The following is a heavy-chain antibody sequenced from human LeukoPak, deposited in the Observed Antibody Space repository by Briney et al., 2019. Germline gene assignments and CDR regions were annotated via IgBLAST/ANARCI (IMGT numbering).Heavy chain of an antibody. J-gene: IGHJ4*02. D-gene: IGHD3-16*01. V-gene: IGHV1-2*02. CDR2: INPNSGGT. CDR1: GYTFTDYY. CDR3: ARSHGAF. Sequence: ASVKVSCKASGYTFTDYYLHWVRQAPGQGLQWMGWINPNSGGTNYAQGRVTMTRDTSMSTAYMELSGLRSDDTAVYYCARSHGAFWGQGTLVTVAS.